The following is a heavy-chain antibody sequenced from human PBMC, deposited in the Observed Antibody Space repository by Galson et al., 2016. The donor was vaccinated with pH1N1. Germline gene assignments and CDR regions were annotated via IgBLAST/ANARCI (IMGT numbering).Heavy chain of an antibody. CDR1: GYTFTHYA. V-gene: IGHV7-4-1*02. Sequence: SVKVSCKASGYTFTHYAVNWVRQAPGQGLQWMGWINTDTGNPTYVQDFTGLFVFSLDTSVNTTYLQINSLKVEDTAVYYCGREGLSGVATDFWGQGRLVTVSS. CDR2: INTDTGNP. D-gene: IGHD3-3*01. J-gene: IGHJ4*02. CDR3: GREGLSGVATDF.